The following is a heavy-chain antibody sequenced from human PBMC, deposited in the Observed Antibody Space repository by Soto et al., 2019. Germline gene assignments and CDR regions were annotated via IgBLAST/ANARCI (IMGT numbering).Heavy chain of an antibody. CDR3: ARGNSMVATPFDY. J-gene: IGHJ4*02. CDR1: GGSISSYY. V-gene: IGHV4-59*01. CDR2: IYYSGST. D-gene: IGHD5-12*01. Sequence: SETLSLTCTVSGGSISSYYWSWIRQPPGKGLEWIGYIYYSGSTNYNPSLKSRVTISVDTSKNQFSLKLSSVTAADTAVYYCARGNSMVATPFDYWGQGTLVTVSS.